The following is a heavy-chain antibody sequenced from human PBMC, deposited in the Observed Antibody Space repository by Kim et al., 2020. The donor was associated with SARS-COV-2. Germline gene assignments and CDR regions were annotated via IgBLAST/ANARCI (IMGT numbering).Heavy chain of an antibody. Sequence: NTRYSRKFKGRVSITRDTSATTAYLELSGLISEDTAVYYCAREAVAGSFDYWGQGSLVTVSS. CDR3: AREAVAGSFDY. J-gene: IGHJ4*02. CDR2: NT. V-gene: IGHV1-3*01. D-gene: IGHD6-19*01.